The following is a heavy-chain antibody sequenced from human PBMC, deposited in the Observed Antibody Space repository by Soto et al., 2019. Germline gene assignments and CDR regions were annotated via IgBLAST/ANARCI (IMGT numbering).Heavy chain of an antibody. Sequence: QLQLQESGPGLVKPSETLSLTCTVSGGSISSSSYYWGWIRQPPGKGLEWIGSIYYSGSTYYNPSLKSRVTISVDTSKNQFSLKLSSVTAADTAVYYCARQGRVKVVIIKSYPGLFDYWGQGTLVTVSS. V-gene: IGHV4-39*01. CDR2: IYYSGST. CDR1: GGSISSSSYY. D-gene: IGHD3-3*01. J-gene: IGHJ4*02. CDR3: ARQGRVKVVIIKSYPGLFDY.